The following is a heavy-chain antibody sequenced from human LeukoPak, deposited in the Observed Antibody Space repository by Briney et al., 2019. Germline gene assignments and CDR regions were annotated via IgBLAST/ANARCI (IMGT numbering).Heavy chain of an antibody. CDR1: AFTLSSYW. J-gene: IGHJ3*02. CDR2: INSDGSST. V-gene: IGHV3-74*01. D-gene: IGHD2-15*01. CDR3: ASGYCSGGSCYSGAFDI. Sequence: GGSLRLSCAASAFTLSSYWMHWVRHAPGKGLVCVSRINSDGSSTSYADSVKGRFTISRDNAKNTLFLQMNSLRAEDTAVYYCASGYCSGGSCYSGAFDIWGQGTMVTVSS.